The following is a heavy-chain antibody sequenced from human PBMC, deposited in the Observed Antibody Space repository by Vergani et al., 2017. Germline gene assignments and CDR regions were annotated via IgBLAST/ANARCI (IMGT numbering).Heavy chain of an antibody. D-gene: IGHD2-15*01. Sequence: QVQLQESGPGLVKPSETLSLTCTVSGGSISSYYWSWIRQPPGKGLEWIGYIYYSGSTNYNASRKSRATISVDTSKNQFSLKLSSVTAADTAVYYCARWTIGYCSGGSCYHAFDIWGQGTMVTVSS. CDR2: IYYSGST. J-gene: IGHJ3*02. V-gene: IGHV4-59*01. CDR3: ARWTIGYCSGGSCYHAFDI. CDR1: GGSISSYY.